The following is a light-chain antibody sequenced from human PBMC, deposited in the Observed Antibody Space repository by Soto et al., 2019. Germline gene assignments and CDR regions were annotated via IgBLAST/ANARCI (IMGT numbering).Light chain of an antibody. CDR3: MQATDFPRT. Sequence: DIGMTQTPLSLLVTLGQPASISCRSSQSLVHRNGDTYLNWLQQRPGQPPRLLIYKISHRLSGVPDRFSGSGAGTDFTLKISRVEAEDVGLYYCMQATDFPRTFGQGTKVEIK. J-gene: IGKJ1*01. CDR1: QSLVHRNGDTY. V-gene: IGKV2-24*01. CDR2: KIS.